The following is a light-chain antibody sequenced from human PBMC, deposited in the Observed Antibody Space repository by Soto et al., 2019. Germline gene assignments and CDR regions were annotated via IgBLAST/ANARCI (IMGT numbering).Light chain of an antibody. Sequence: QMTQSPSSLSASVGDRVTITCRASQSIATFLNWYQQKLGKAPKLLIYATSNLQSGVPSRFSGSGSGTHFTLTISSLQPEDFASYYCQQSSDSPQTFGQGTKVEI. CDR1: QSIATF. CDR3: QQSSDSPQT. J-gene: IGKJ1*01. V-gene: IGKV1-39*01. CDR2: ATS.